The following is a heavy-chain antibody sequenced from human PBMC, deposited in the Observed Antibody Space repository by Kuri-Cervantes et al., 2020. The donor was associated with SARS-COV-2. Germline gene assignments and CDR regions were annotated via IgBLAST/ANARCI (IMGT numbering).Heavy chain of an antibody. CDR1: GYTFTGYY. V-gene: IGHV1-2*04. CDR2: INPNSGGT. Sequence: ASVKVSCKASGYTFTGYYMHWVRQAPGQGLEWMGWINPNSGGTNYAQKFQGWVAMTRDTSLSTAYMELSRLRSDDTAIYYCARAPGDSTGYYFFYWGQGTLVTVSS. J-gene: IGHJ4*02. CDR3: ARAPGDSTGYYFFY. D-gene: IGHD3-22*01.